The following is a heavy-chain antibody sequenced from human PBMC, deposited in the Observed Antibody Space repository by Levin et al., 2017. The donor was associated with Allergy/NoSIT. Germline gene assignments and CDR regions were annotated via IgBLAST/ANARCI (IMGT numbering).Heavy chain of an antibody. CDR2: SRNKANSYTT. J-gene: IGHJ4*02. D-gene: IGHD6-19*01. CDR1: GFTFSDHY. CDR3: ARALRGVAGYYYFDY. V-gene: IGHV3-72*01. Sequence: PGGSLRLSCAASGFTFSDHYMDWVRQAPGKGLEWVGRSRNKANSYTTEYAASVKGRFTFSRDESKNSLYLQMNSLKTEDTAVYYCARALRGVAGYYYFDYWGQGTLVTVSS.